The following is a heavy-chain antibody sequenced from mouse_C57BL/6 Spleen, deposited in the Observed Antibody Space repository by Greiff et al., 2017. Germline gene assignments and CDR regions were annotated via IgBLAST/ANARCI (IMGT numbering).Heavy chain of an antibody. CDR2: IWSGGST. CDR3: AKKTKDYYYGSYYFDY. J-gene: IGHJ2*01. V-gene: IGHV2-4*01. D-gene: IGHD1-1*01. Sequence: VQLQQSGPGLVQPSQSLSVTCTVSGFSLTSYGVHWVRQPPGKGLEWLGVIWSGGSTDYNAAFISRLSISKDNSKSQVFFKMNSLQPDDTAIYYCAKKTKDYYYGSYYFDYWGQGTTLTVSS. CDR1: GFSLTSYG.